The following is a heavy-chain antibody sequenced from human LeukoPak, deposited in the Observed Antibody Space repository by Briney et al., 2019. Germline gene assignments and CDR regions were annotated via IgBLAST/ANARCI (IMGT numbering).Heavy chain of an antibody. CDR1: GYTFTSYD. V-gene: IGHV1-8*01. D-gene: IGHD5-24*01. CDR3: ARGLGERWLQFVTPYDY. Sequence: ASVKVSCKASGYTFTSYDINWVRQATGHGLEWMGWMNPNSGNTGYAQKFQGRVTMTRNTSISTAYMELSSLRSEDTAVYYCARGLGERWLQFVTPYDYWGQGTLVNVSS. J-gene: IGHJ4*02. CDR2: MNPNSGNT.